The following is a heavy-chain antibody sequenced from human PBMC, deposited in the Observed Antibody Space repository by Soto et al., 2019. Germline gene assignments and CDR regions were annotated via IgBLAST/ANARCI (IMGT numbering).Heavy chain of an antibody. V-gene: IGHV3-74*01. CDR2: IKTDGSIT. Sequence: PGGSLRLSCAASGFTFSAHWMHWVRQAPGKGLVWVSHIKTDGSITRDADSVRGRFTISRDNARNTLYLQMNSLRAEDTAVYYCARDSKWSLDYWGQGTLVTVSS. CDR3: ARDSKWSLDY. J-gene: IGHJ4*02. CDR1: GFTFSAHW. D-gene: IGHD2-15*01.